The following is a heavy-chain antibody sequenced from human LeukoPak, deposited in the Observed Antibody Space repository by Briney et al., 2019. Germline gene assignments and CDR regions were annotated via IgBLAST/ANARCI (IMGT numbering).Heavy chain of an antibody. J-gene: IGHJ6*03. V-gene: IGHV3-23*01. CDR1: GFTFSSYA. D-gene: IGHD6-6*01. Sequence: GGSLRLSCAASGFTFSSYAMSWVRQAPGKGLEWVSAISGSGGSTYYADSVKGRFTISRDNSENTLYLQMNSLRAEDTAVYYCAKIEYSSRAAYYYYMDVWGKGTTVTVSS. CDR2: ISGSGGST. CDR3: AKIEYSSRAAYYYYMDV.